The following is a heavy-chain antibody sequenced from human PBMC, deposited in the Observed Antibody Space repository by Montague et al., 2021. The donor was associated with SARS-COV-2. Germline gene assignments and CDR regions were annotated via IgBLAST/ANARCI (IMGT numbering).Heavy chain of an antibody. V-gene: IGHV4-39*01. CDR3: AGKTSRGLTIFGVVTASYCFDY. J-gene: IGHJ4*02. CDR2: IYYSGST. Sequence: SETLSLTCTVSGGSISSSSYFWGWIRQPPGKGLEWIGSIYYSGSTYYNPSLKSRVTISVDTSKNQFSLKLSSVTAADTAVFYCAGKTSRGLTIFGVVTASYCFDYWGQGTLVTVSS. CDR1: GGSISSSSYF. D-gene: IGHD3-3*01.